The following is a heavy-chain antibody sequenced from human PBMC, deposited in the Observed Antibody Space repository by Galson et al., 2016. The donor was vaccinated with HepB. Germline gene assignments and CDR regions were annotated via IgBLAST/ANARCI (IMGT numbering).Heavy chain of an antibody. D-gene: IGHD3-3*01. CDR2: ISGSGGST. J-gene: IGHJ6*02. V-gene: IGHV3-23*01. CDR1: GNTFRSYG. Sequence: SLRLSCAASGNTFRSYGIHWVRQAPGKGLEWVSAISGSGGSTYYADSVKGRFTISRDNSKNTLYLQMNSLRAEDTAVYYCAKDLGFLEWLFFDSYYYYGMDVWGQGTTVTVSS. CDR3: AKDLGFLEWLFFDSYYYYGMDV.